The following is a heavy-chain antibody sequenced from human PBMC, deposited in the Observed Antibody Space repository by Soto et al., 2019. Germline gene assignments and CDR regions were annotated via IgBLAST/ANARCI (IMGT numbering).Heavy chain of an antibody. CDR3: ARGGYDFWSGPLSGIYGMDV. D-gene: IGHD3-3*01. J-gene: IGHJ6*02. CDR1: GFNFSSYA. CDR2: ISSNGGST. Sequence: GGSLRLSCAASGFNFSSYAMHWVRQAPGKGLEYVSAISSNGGSTYYADSVKGRFTIFRDNSKNTLYLQMGSLRAEDMAVYYCARGGYDFWSGPLSGIYGMDVWGQGTTVTVSS. V-gene: IGHV3-64*02.